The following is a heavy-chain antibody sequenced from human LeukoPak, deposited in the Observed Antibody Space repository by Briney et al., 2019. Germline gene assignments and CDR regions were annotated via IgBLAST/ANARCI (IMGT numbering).Heavy chain of an antibody. CDR2: ISYDGSNK. CDR3: ARARGGQQLVVDY. CDR1: AFTFSSYA. Sequence: GRSLRLSCAASAFTFSSYAMHWVRQAPGKGLEWVAVISYDGSNKYYADSVKGRFTISRDNSKNTLYLQMNSLRAEDTAVYYCARARGGQQLVVDYWGQGTLVTVSS. D-gene: IGHD6-13*01. J-gene: IGHJ4*02. V-gene: IGHV3-30*04.